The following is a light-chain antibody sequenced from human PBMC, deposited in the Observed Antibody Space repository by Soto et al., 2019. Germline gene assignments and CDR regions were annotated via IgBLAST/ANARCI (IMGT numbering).Light chain of an antibody. CDR1: SSDVGNYNL. Sequence: QSVLTQPDSVSGSPGQSITISCTGTSSDVGNYNLVSWYQQYPGKAPKLMIYEGGKRPSGVSNRFSGSKSGNTASLTISGLQAEDDADYYCCSFALRSTLIFGGGTKLTVL. V-gene: IGLV2-23*01. CDR2: EGG. J-gene: IGLJ2*01. CDR3: CSFALRSTLI.